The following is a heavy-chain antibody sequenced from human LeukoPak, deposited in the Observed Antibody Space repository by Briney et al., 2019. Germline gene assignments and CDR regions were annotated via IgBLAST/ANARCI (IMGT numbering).Heavy chain of an antibody. D-gene: IGHD3-22*01. J-gene: IGHJ3*02. CDR1: GFTFSTYA. CDR3: ARRNYYVSSGYFSGDAFDI. V-gene: IGHV3-64*01. CDR2: ISSNGGST. Sequence: GGSLRLSCAASGFTFSTYAMNWVRQAPGKGLEFVSAISSNGGSTYYAKSVKGRFTVSRDNSKNTLSLQMGSLRAEDMAVYYCARRNYYVSSGYFSGDAFDIWGQGTMVTVSS.